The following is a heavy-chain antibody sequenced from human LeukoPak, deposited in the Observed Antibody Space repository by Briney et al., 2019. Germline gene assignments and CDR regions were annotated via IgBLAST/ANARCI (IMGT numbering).Heavy chain of an antibody. V-gene: IGHV3-23*01. CDR2: ISGSGGST. CDR1: GFTFSSYG. CDR3: AKDPSIITMVRGAPNYFDY. D-gene: IGHD3-10*01. J-gene: IGHJ4*02. Sequence: PGGSLRLSCAASGFTFSSYGMSWVRQAPGKGLEWVSAISGSGGSTYYADSVKGRFTISRDNSKNTLYLQMNSLRAEDTAVYYCAKDPSIITMVRGAPNYFDYWGQGTLVTVSS.